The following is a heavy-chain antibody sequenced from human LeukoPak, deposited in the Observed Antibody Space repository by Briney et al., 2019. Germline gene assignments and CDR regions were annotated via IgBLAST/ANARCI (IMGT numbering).Heavy chain of an antibody. D-gene: IGHD3-22*01. CDR3: ARNICLILEHARRRKYNGFDP. J-gene: IGHJ5*02. V-gene: IGHV4-39*01. CDR2: VFYSGST. Sequence: SETLSLTCIVSGCSISGSSYHWAWIRQPPGKGLEWIGSVFYSGSTSYNPSLKSRVTISVDTSENQFSLKVTSVTAADTAIYYCARNICLILEHARRRKYNGFDPWGQGTLVTVSS. CDR1: GCSISGSSYH.